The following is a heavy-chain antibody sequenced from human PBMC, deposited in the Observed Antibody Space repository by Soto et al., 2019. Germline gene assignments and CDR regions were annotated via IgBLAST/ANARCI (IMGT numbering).Heavy chain of an antibody. CDR1: GFTFSSYA. D-gene: IGHD3-3*01. Sequence: EVQLLESGGGLVQPGGSLRLSCAASGFTFSSYAMSWVRQAPGKGLEWVSAISGSGGSTYYADSVKGRFTISRDNSKNTLDLQMNSLRAKDTAVYYCANLPLPIFGVVIIPYYYYMDVWGKGTTVTVSS. CDR3: ANLPLPIFGVVIIPYYYYMDV. J-gene: IGHJ6*03. CDR2: ISGSGGST. V-gene: IGHV3-23*01.